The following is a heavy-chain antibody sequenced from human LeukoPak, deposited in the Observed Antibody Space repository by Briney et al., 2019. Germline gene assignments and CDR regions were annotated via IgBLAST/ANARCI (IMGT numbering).Heavy chain of an antibody. D-gene: IGHD4-17*01. CDR2: ISSRSSYI. V-gene: IGHV3-21*01. Sequence: GGSLRLSCAASGFTFSSYSMNWVRQAPGKGLEWVSSISSRSSYIYYADSVKGRFTISRDNAKNSLYLQMNSLRAEDTAVYYCTVTSDDAFDIRGQGTMVTVSS. CDR3: TVTSDDAFDI. CDR1: GFTFSSYS. J-gene: IGHJ3*02.